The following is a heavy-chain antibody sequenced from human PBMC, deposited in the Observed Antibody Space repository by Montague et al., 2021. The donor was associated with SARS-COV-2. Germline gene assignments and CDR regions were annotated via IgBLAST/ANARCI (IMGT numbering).Heavy chain of an antibody. CDR1: GFTFSSYA. V-gene: IGHV3-30-3*01. CDR2: ISYDAINK. CDR3: ASDPDDYGDCDAFDI. J-gene: IGHJ3*02. Sequence: SLRLSCAASGFTFSSYAMHWVRQAPGKGLEWVAVISYDAINKYYADSLKGRLTISRDNSKNTLYLQMNSLRAEDTAVYYCASDPDDYGDCDAFDIWGQGTMGTVSS. D-gene: IGHD4-17*01.